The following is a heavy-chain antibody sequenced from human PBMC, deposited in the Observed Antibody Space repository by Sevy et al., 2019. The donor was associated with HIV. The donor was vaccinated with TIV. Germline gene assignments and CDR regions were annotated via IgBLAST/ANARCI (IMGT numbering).Heavy chain of an antibody. J-gene: IGHJ6*02. Sequence: SETLSLTCTVSGGSISSYYWSWIRQPAGKGLEWIGRIYTSGSTNYNPSLKSRVTMSVDTSKNQFSLKLSSVTAADTAVDYCARDWIAVAGYYYYYYGMDVWGQGTTVTVSS. V-gene: IGHV4-4*07. CDR2: IYTSGST. CDR3: ARDWIAVAGYYYYYYGMDV. D-gene: IGHD6-19*01. CDR1: GGSISSYY.